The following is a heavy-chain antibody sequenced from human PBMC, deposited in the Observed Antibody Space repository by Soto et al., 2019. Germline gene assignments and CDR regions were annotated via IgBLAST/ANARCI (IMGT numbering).Heavy chain of an antibody. V-gene: IGHV4-59*01. CDR2: IYHSGST. Sequence: QVQLQESGPGLVKASETLSLTCTVSGGPINSYYWNWIRQPPGKGLEWIGHIYHSGSTNYNPSLKSRLTMSLDTSKNQFSLNLTSVTAEDTAVYYCARGRGGFPLRFDPWGRDSWSPSPQ. CDR3: ARGRGGFPLRFDP. J-gene: IGHJ5*02. CDR1: GGPINSYY. D-gene: IGHD3-16*01.